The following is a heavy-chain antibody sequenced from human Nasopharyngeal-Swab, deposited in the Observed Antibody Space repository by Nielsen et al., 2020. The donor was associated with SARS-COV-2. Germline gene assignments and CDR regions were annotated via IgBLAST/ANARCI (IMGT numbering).Heavy chain of an antibody. CDR2: IYYSGST. CDR3: AKQHYYDSSGYDPRSYYFDY. J-gene: IGHJ4*02. CDR1: GGSISSSSYY. Sequence: SETLSLTCTVSGGSISSSSYYWGWIRQPPGKGLEWIGSIYYSGSTYYNPSLKSRVTISVDTSKNQFSLKLSSVTAADTAVYYCAKQHYYDSSGYDPRSYYFDYWGQGTLVTVSS. V-gene: IGHV4-39*01. D-gene: IGHD3-22*01.